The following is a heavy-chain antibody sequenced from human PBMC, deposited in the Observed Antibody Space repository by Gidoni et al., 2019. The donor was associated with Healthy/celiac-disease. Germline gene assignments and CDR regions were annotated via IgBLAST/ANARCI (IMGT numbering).Heavy chain of an antibody. CDR2: ISYDGSNK. CDR3: AKDLGYSSTSCYGPDYYYCGMEV. V-gene: IGHV3-30*18. D-gene: IGHD2-2*01. CDR1: GFTFSSYG. J-gene: IGHJ6*02. Sequence: QVKRVEPGGGVVMPGRSLRISCAASGFTFSSYGMHWVRQAPGKGLGWVAVISYDGSNKYYADSVKGRFTISRDNSKNTLYLQKNSLWAQEMTGYYCAKDLGYSSTSCYGPDYYYCGMEVWAQGTTVTVSS.